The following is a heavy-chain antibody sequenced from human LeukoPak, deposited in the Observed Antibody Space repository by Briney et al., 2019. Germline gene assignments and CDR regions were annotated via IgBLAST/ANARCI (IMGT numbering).Heavy chain of an antibody. CDR3: ARAGHYDFWSGYYYYYYGMDV. V-gene: IGHV4-59*01. CDR1: GVSISSYY. CDR2: IYYSGST. J-gene: IGHJ6*02. D-gene: IGHD3-3*01. Sequence: TSETLSLTCTVSGVSISSYYWSWIRQPPGKGLEWIGYIYYSGSTNYNPSLKSRVTISVDTSKNQFSLKLSSVTAADTAVYYCARAGHYDFWSGYYYYYYGMDVWGQGTTVTVSS.